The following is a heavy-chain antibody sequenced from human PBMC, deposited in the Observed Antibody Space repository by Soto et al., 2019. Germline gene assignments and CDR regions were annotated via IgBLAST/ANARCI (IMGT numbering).Heavy chain of an antibody. CDR2: ISSSSSTI. Sequence: PGGSLRLACAASGFTFSSYSMNWVRQAPGKGLEWVSYISSSSSTIYYADSVKGRFTISRDNAKNSLYLQMNSLRAEDTAVYYCARDRRDIVVVVAATVAFVIWGQGTMVTGSS. V-gene: IGHV3-48*01. D-gene: IGHD2-15*01. CDR3: ARDRRDIVVVVAATVAFVI. CDR1: GFTFSSYS. J-gene: IGHJ3*02.